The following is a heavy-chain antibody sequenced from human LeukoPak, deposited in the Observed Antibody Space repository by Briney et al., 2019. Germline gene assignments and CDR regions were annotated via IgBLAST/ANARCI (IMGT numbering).Heavy chain of an antibody. J-gene: IGHJ4*02. D-gene: IGHD4-11*01. CDR3: ARGLVPGFLDY. CDR2: INSDESIT. Sequence: PGGALRLSCAAPGFTFSSSWMYWVRQAPGKGRVWVSRINSDESITTYADSVKGRFTISRDNAKNTLYLQMNSLRAEDTAVYYCARGLVPGFLDYWGQGKPVTVSS. CDR1: GFTFSSSW. V-gene: IGHV3-74*01.